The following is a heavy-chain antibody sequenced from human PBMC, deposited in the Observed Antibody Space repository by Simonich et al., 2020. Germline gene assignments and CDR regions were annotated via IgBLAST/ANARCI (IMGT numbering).Heavy chain of an antibody. CDR2: ISSSSSYI. CDR3: ARDTSYYGSGSYYFDY. J-gene: IGHJ4*02. V-gene: IGHV3-21*01. Sequence: GGGLVKPGGSLRLSCAASGFTFSSYSINWVRQAPGKGLGWVSSISSSSSYIYYADSVKGRFTISRDNAKNSLYQQMNSLRAEDTAVYYCARDTSYYGSGSYYFDYWGQGTLVTVSS. CDR1: GFTFSSYS. D-gene: IGHD3-10*01.